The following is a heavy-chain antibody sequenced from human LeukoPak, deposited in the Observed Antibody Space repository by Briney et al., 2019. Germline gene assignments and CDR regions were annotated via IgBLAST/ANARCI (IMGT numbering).Heavy chain of an antibody. D-gene: IGHD3-22*01. V-gene: IGHV4-59*08. CDR1: GGSFSGYY. J-gene: IGHJ4*02. CDR3: ARRSDYYDSSGSFDY. CDR2: IYYSGSI. Sequence: SETLSLTCAVYGGSFSGYYWSWIRQPPGKGLEWIGYIYYSGSINYNPSLKSRVTISVDRSKNQFSLKLSSVTAADTAVYYCARRSDYYDSSGSFDYWGQGTLVTVSS.